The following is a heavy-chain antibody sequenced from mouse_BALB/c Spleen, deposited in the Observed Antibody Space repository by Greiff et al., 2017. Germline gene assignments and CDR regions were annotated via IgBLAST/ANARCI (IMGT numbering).Heavy chain of an antibody. V-gene: IGHV2-5-1*01. CDR3: AKNYYDYAMDY. D-gene: IGHD2-1*01. Sequence: QVQLQQSGPSLVQPSQSLSITCTVSGFSLTSYGVHWVRQSPGKGLEWLGVIWRGGSTDYNAAFMSRLSITTDNSKSQVFFKMNSLQADDTAIYYCAKNYYDYAMDYWGQGTSVTVSS. CDR2: IWRGGST. CDR1: GFSLTSYG. J-gene: IGHJ4*01.